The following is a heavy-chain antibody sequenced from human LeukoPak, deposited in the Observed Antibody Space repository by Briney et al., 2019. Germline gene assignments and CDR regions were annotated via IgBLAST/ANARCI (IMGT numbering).Heavy chain of an antibody. CDR3: ARGGRNYDILTGYFDY. Sequence: PSETLSLTCAVYGGSFSGYYWSWIRQPPGKGLEWIGEINHSGSTNYNPSLKSRVTISVDTSKNQFSLKLSSVTAADTAVYYCARGGRNYDILTGYFDYWGQGTLVTVSS. CDR1: GGSFSGYY. J-gene: IGHJ4*02. V-gene: IGHV4-34*01. D-gene: IGHD3-9*01. CDR2: INHSGST.